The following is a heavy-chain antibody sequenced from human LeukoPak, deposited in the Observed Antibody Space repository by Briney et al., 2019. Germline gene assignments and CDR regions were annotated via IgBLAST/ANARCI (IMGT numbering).Heavy chain of an antibody. V-gene: IGHV3-33*01. Sequence: GRSLRLSCAASGFTFSSYGMHWVRQAPGKGLEWVAVIWYDGSNKYYVDSVKGRFTISRDNSKNTLYLQMNSLRAEDTAVYYCARAARSLLWDWFDPWGQGTLVTVSA. D-gene: IGHD3-10*01. CDR2: IWYDGSNK. CDR1: GFTFSSYG. CDR3: ARAARSLLWDWFDP. J-gene: IGHJ5*02.